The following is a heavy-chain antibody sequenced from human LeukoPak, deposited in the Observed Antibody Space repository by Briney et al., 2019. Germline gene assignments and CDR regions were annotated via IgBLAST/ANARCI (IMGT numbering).Heavy chain of an antibody. J-gene: IGHJ4*02. D-gene: IGHD6-13*01. V-gene: IGHV3-23*01. Sequence: PGGSLRLSCAASGFTFSSYAMSWVRQAPGKGLEWVSAISGSGGSTYYADSVKGRFTISRDNSKNTLYLQMNSLRAEDTAVYYCAKDGPYRTAAGYYFDYWGQGTLVTVSS. CDR1: GFTFSSYA. CDR2: ISGSGGST. CDR3: AKDGPYRTAAGYYFDY.